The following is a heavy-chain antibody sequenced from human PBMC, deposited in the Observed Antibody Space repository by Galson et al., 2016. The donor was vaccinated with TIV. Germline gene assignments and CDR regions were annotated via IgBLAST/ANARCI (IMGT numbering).Heavy chain of an antibody. Sequence: SLRLSCAASGFTFSSHWMHWVRQSPGKGLVWVSRINSDGNRRTYADPVKGRFAISRDNSKNMLYLHMTSLRADDTAVYYCAKGSTWFGESLSHWGQGTPVTVSS. CDR1: GFTFSSHW. V-gene: IGHV3-74*01. D-gene: IGHD3-10*01. CDR3: AKGSTWFGESLSH. J-gene: IGHJ4*02. CDR2: INSDGNRR.